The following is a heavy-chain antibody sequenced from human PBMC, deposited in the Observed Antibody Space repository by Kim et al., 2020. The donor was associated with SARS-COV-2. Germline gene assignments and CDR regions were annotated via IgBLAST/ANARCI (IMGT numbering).Heavy chain of an antibody. J-gene: IGHJ4*02. V-gene: IGHV3-13*01. Sequence: YPGTVKGRFTISRENAKNSLYLKMNSLRAGDTAVYYCARAYYYGSGSLDYWGQGTLVTVSS. CDR3: ARAYYYGSGSLDY. D-gene: IGHD3-10*01.